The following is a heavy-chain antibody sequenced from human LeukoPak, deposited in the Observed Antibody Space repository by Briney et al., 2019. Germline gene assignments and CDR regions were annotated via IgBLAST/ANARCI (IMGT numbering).Heavy chain of an antibody. J-gene: IGHJ6*02. V-gene: IGHV3-30*04. D-gene: IGHD3-3*01. CDR2: ISYDGSNK. CDR3: ARERYAIFGVVIEHYGMDV. Sequence: GGSLRLSCAASGFTFSSYAMHWVRQAPGKGLEWVAVISYDGSNKYYADSVKGRFTISRDNSKNTLYLQMNSLRAEDTAVYYCARERYAIFGVVIEHYGMDVWGQGTTVTVSS. CDR1: GFTFSSYA.